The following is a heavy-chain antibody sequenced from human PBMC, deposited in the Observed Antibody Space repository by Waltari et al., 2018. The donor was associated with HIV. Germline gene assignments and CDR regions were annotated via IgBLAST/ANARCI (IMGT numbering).Heavy chain of an antibody. Sequence: QVQLMQSGAEVKKPGASVKVSCEASGYRFTSYYIYWVRQAPGQGLEWMGWINPKSGGTNYSRRCEGEVSLTRDTSINTVFLEFNRLTLDDTAFYYCARGGGPNSTGHWGQGTLITVSS. CDR1: GYRFTSYY. V-gene: IGHV1-2*02. D-gene: IGHD3-16*01. CDR2: INPKSGGT. CDR3: ARGGGPNSTGH. J-gene: IGHJ4*02.